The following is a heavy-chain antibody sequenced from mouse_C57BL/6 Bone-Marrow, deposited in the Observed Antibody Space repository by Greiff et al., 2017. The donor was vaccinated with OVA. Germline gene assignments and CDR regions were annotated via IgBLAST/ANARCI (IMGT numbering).Heavy chain of an antibody. Sequence: QVQLQQPGAELVKPGASVKMSCKASGYTFTSYWITWVKQRPGQGLEWIGDIYPGSGSTNYNEKFKSKATLTVDTSSSTAYMQLISLTSEDSAVYYCAGYDYGFYYAMDYWGQGTSVTVSS. V-gene: IGHV1-55*01. J-gene: IGHJ4*01. CDR1: GYTFTSYW. CDR2: IYPGSGST. D-gene: IGHD2-4*01. CDR3: AGYDYGFYYAMDY.